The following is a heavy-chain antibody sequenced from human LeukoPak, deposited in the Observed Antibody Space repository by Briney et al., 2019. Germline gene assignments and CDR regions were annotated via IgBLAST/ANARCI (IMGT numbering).Heavy chain of an antibody. CDR2: IYSGGGT. Sequence: GGSLRLSCAASGFTISSNYMTWVRQAPGKGLEWVSVIYSGGGTFYADSVKGRFTISRDNAKNSLYLQMNTLGAEDTAVYYCVRELVVGPAEYFQNWGQGTLVTVSS. J-gene: IGHJ1*01. CDR3: VRELVVGPAEYFQN. V-gene: IGHV3-66*01. D-gene: IGHD2-15*01. CDR1: GFTISSNY.